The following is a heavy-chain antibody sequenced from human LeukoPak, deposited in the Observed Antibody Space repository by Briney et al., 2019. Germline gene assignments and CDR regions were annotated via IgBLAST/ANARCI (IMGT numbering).Heavy chain of an antibody. CDR3: ARVSRPIAAAKFDY. CDR2: IYYSGST. D-gene: IGHD6-13*01. Sequence: PSETLSLTCTVSGGSISSYYWSWIRQPPGKGLECIGYIYYSGSTNYNPSLKSRVTISVDTSKNQFSLKLSSVTAADTAVYYCARVSRPIAAAKFDYWGQGTLVTVSP. V-gene: IGHV4-59*01. CDR1: GGSISSYY. J-gene: IGHJ4*02.